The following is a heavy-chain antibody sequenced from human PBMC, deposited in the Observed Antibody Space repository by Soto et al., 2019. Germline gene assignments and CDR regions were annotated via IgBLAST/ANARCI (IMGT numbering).Heavy chain of an antibody. J-gene: IGHJ6*04. D-gene: IGHD6-19*01. CDR1: GFTFSSYG. CDR2: ISYDGSNK. Sequence: GGSLRLSCAASGFTFSSYGMHWVRQAPGKGLEWVAVISYDGSNKYYADSVKGRFTISRDNSKNTLYLQMNSLRAEDTAVYSCAKDGRGSSGWPPVGYYYGMDVWGKGTTVTVSS. CDR3: AKDGRGSSGWPPVGYYYGMDV. V-gene: IGHV3-30*18.